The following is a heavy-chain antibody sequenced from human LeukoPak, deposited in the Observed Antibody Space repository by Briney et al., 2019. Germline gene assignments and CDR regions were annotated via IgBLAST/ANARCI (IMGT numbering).Heavy chain of an antibody. CDR1: GFTFSSYA. Sequence: PGGSLRLSCAASGFTFSSYAMSWVRQAPGKGLEWVSAISGSGGSTYYADSVKGRFTISRDNSRNTLYLQMNSLRAEDTAVYYCAKSGSYYYDSSGYYSSDYWGQGTLVTVSS. J-gene: IGHJ4*02. CDR3: AKSGSYYYDSSGYYSSDY. D-gene: IGHD3-22*01. CDR2: ISGSGGST. V-gene: IGHV3-23*01.